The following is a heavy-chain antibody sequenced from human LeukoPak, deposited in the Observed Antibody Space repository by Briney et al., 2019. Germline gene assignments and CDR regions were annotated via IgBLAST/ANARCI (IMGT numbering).Heavy chain of an antibody. V-gene: IGHV3-23*01. CDR2: ISGSGGGT. CDR1: GFTFSSYE. CDR3: AKDSFSTVSPFSPLEVD. Sequence: PGGSLRLSCAASGFTFSSYEMNWVRQAPGKGLQWVSAISGSGGGTYYADSVKGRFTISRDNSKNTLYLQMNSLRAEDTAVYYCAKDSFSTVSPFSPLEVDWGQGTMVTVSS. D-gene: IGHD4-17*01. J-gene: IGHJ3*01.